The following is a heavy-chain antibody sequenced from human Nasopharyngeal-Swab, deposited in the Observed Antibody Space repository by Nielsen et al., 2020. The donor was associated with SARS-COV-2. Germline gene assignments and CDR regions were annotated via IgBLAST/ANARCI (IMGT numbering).Heavy chain of an antibody. V-gene: IGHV3-48*03. CDR2: ISSSGSTI. Sequence: VRQAPGTGLEWVSYISSSGSTIYYADSVKGRFTISRDNAKNSLYLQMNSLRAEDTAVYYCARDRGGLLWFGELPTYFDYWGQGTLVTVSS. CDR3: ARDRGGLLWFGELPTYFDY. D-gene: IGHD3-10*01. J-gene: IGHJ4*02.